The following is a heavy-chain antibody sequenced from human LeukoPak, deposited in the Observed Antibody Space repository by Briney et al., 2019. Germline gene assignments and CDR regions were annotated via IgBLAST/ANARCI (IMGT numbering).Heavy chain of an antibody. Sequence: SETLSLTCTVSVGPLISYYGSWIPQPPGKGLEWIGYIYYSGNTNFNPSLKSRVNLPVNTSKNQFSPKQSSVNAAGTAVFYSARAVIAARSWFDPWGQGTLVTVSS. J-gene: IGHJ5*02. CDR3: ARAVIAARSWFDP. D-gene: IGHD6-6*01. CDR1: VGPLISYY. V-gene: IGHV4-59*08. CDR2: IYYSGNT.